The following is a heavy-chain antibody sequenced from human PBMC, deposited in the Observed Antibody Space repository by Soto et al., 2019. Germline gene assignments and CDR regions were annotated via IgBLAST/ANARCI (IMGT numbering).Heavy chain of an antibody. D-gene: IGHD3-3*01. CDR1: GFTFSSYA. J-gene: IGHJ4*02. Sequence: EVQLLESGGGLVQPGGSLRLSCAASGFTFSSYAMSWVRQAPGKGLEWVSAISGSGGSTYYADSVKGRFTISRDNSKNTLYLQMNSLRAADTAVYYCAKSSLLLLQCLEWQYYFDYWGQGTLVTVSS. CDR2: ISGSGGST. V-gene: IGHV3-23*01. CDR3: AKSSLLLLQCLEWQYYFDY.